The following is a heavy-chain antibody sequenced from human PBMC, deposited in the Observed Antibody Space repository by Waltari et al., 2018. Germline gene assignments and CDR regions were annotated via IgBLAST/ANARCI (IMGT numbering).Heavy chain of an antibody. CDR2: ISQGGSAK. CDR1: GFTFTNYR. Sequence: EVQLVESGGGLVQPGGSLRLSCAASGFTFTNYRMNWVRQAPGKGLEWVANISQGGSAKYDVDSVKGRFTISRDNAKNSLYLQMNSLRAENTAVYYCVRGSSGKNTGPVDDWGQGTLVTVSS. CDR3: VRGSSGKNTGPVDD. J-gene: IGHJ4*02. V-gene: IGHV3-7*03. D-gene: IGHD1-26*01.